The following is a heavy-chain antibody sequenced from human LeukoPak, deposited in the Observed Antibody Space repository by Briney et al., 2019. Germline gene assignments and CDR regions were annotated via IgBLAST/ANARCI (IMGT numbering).Heavy chain of an antibody. CDR1: GFTFSSYA. J-gene: IGHJ5*02. V-gene: IGHV3-30*04. Sequence: GGSLRLSCAASGFTFSSYAMHWVRQAPGKGLEWVAVISYDGSNKYYADSVKGRFTISRDNSKNTLYLQMNSLRAEDTAVYYCAREREQWLPRGWFDPRGQGTLVTVSS. CDR2: ISYDGSNK. D-gene: IGHD6-19*01. CDR3: AREREQWLPRGWFDP.